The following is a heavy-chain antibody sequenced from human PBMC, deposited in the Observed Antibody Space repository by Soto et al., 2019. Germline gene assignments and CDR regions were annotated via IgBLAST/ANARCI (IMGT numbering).Heavy chain of an antibody. Sequence: EVQLLESGGGLVQPGGPLGLSCAASGFSFSSYAMKWFRQAPGKGLEWVSLIGESGPPIYYADSGKGRFSISRDNSGNTLFLEMYSLRAEDTAVYYCARYIPGVRYYGMDVWGQGTTVIVSS. CDR2: IGESGPPI. V-gene: IGHV3-23*01. CDR1: GFSFSSYA. J-gene: IGHJ6*02. CDR3: ARYIPGVRYYGMDV. D-gene: IGHD2-2*01.